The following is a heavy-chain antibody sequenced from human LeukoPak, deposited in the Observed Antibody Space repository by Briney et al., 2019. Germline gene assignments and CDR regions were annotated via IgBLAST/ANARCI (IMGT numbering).Heavy chain of an antibody. CDR1: GGSISSSSYY. Sequence: SETLSLTCTVSGGSISSSSYYWGWIRQPPGKGLEWIGSIYYSGSTYYNPSLKSRVTISVDTSKNQFSLKLSSVTAADTAVYYCARGWSYGPPFNYWGQGTLVTVSS. CDR2: IYYSGST. V-gene: IGHV4-39*01. CDR3: ARGWSYGPPFNY. D-gene: IGHD5-18*01. J-gene: IGHJ4*02.